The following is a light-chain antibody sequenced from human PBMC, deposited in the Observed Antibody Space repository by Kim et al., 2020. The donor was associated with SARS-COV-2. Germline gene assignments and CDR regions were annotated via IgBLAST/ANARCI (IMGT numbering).Light chain of an antibody. CDR2: EVS. CDR1: SSDVGTYNY. CDR3: SSYTSISTVV. J-gene: IGLJ2*01. V-gene: IGLV2-14*01. Sequence: GQSITTSCTGTSSDVGTYNYVSWDQHHPGKAPKLTSYEVSKRPSGVSNRFSGSKSGNTASLTISGLQAEDEADHYCSSYTSISTVVFAGGTKLTVL.